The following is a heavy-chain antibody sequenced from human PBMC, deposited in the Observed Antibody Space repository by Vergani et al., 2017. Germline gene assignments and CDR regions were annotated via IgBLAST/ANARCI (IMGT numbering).Heavy chain of an antibody. CDR3: ARAEYYYDSSGFVYFDY. CDR2: IYHSGST. V-gene: IGHV4-4*02. D-gene: IGHD3-22*01. Sequence: QVQLQESGPGLVKPSGTLSLTCAVSGGSISSSNWWSWVRQPPGKGLEWIGEIYHSGSTNYNPSLKSRVTISVDKSKNQFSLKLSSVTAADTAVYYCARAEYYYDSSGFVYFDYWGQGTLVTVSS. J-gene: IGHJ4*02. CDR1: GGSISSSNW.